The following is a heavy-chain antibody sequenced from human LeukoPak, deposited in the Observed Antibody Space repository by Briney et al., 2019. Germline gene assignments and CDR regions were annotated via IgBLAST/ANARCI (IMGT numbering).Heavy chain of an antibody. J-gene: IGHJ4*02. D-gene: IGHD5-18*01. V-gene: IGHV1-18*01. Sequence: ASVKVSCKASGYTFTSYGISWVRQAPGQGLEWMGWISAYNGKTNYAQKLQGRVTMTTDTSTSTAYMELRSLRSDDTAVYYCARKGRPRTAMVGGPSDYWGQGTLVTVSS. CDR3: ARKGRPRTAMVGGPSDY. CDR1: GYTFTSYG. CDR2: ISAYNGKT.